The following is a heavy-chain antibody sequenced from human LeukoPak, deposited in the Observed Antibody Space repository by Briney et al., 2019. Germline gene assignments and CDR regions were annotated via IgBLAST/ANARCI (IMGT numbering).Heavy chain of an antibody. CDR3: ATTSGGSGDDAFDI. J-gene: IGHJ3*02. V-gene: IGHV4-59*01. CDR1: GVSSSSYY. Sequence: SETLSLTCTVSGVSSSSYYWSWIRQPPGKGLEWIGYIYYSGSTNYNPSLKSRFTISVDTSKNQFSLKLSSVTAADTAVYYCATTSGGSGDDAFDIWGQGTMVTVSS. CDR2: IYYSGST. D-gene: IGHD2-15*01.